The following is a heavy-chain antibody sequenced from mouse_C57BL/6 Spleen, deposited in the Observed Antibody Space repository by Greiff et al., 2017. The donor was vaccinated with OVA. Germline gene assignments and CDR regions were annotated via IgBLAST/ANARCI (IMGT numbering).Heavy chain of an antibody. CDR2: IWGDGST. CDR3: AKVGVYDYDRRSAMDY. D-gene: IGHD2-4*01. Sequence: VKVVESGPGLVAPSQSLSITCTVSGFSFTSYGVSWVRQPPGKGLEWLGVIWGDGSTNYHSALISRLSISKDNSKSQVFLKLNSLQTDDTATYYCAKVGVYDYDRRSAMDYWGQGTSVTVSS. CDR1: GFSFTSYG. V-gene: IGHV2-3*01. J-gene: IGHJ4*01.